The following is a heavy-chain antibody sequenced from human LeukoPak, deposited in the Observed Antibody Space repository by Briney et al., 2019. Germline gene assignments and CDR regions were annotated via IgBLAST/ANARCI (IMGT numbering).Heavy chain of an antibody. CDR3: ARHLFSGYDLPYYFDY. V-gene: IGHV4-39*01. D-gene: IGHD5-12*01. Sequence: PSETLSLTCTVSGGSISSSSYSWGWIRQPPGKGLEWIGSIYYSGSTYYNPSLKSRVTISVDTSKNQFSLKLSSVTAADTAVYYCARHLFSGYDLPYYFDYWGQGTLVTVSS. CDR2: IYYSGST. J-gene: IGHJ4*02. CDR1: GGSISSSSYS.